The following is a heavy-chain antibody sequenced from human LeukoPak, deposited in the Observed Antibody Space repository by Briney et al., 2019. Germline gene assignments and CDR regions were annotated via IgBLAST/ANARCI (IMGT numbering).Heavy chain of an antibody. Sequence: GGSLRLSCAASGFTFSSYGMHWVRQAPGNGLEGVAVIWYDGSNKYYADSVKGRFTISRDNSKNTLYLQMNSLRAEDTAVYYCAKDASSGWPYYFDYWGQGTLVTVSS. CDR3: AKDASSGWPYYFDY. V-gene: IGHV3-33*06. CDR2: IWYDGSNK. CDR1: GFTFSSYG. D-gene: IGHD6-19*01. J-gene: IGHJ4*02.